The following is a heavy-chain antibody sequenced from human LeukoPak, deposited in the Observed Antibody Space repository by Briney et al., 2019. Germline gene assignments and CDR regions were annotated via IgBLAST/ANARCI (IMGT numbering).Heavy chain of an antibody. CDR3: ARVGRGDHTWGSYYFDH. CDR2: ISYSGST. D-gene: IGHD3-16*01. Sequence: SETLSLTCTVSGDSISSYHWSWIRQPPGKGLEWIAYISYSGSTNYNPSLKSRVTISVDTSKNQFSLKLSSVTAADTAVYYCARVGRGDHTWGSYYFDHWGQGTLVTVS. CDR1: GDSISSYH. V-gene: IGHV4-59*01. J-gene: IGHJ4*02.